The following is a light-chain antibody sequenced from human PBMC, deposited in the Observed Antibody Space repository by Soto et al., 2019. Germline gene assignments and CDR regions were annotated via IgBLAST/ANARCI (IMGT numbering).Light chain of an antibody. V-gene: IGKV3-20*01. CDR2: GAS. CDR1: QSVISN. J-gene: IGKJ5*01. CDR3: QQYGSSPIT. Sequence: EIVMTQSPATLSVSPVERATLSCRASQSVISNLAWYQQKPGQAPRLLIYGASSRATGIPDRFSGSGSGTDFTLTISRLEPEDFAVYYCQQYGSSPITFGQGTRLEIK.